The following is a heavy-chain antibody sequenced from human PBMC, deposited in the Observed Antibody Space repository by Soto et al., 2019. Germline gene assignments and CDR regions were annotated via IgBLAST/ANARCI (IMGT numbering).Heavy chain of an antibody. CDR1: GGSISSGDYY. Sequence: SETLSLTCTVSGGSISSGDYYWSWIRQPPGKGLEWIRYIYYSGSTYYNPSLKSRVTISVDTSKNQFSLKLSSVTAADTAVYYCARGEDSNYVWFDPWGQGTLVTVSS. V-gene: IGHV4-30-4*01. CDR2: IYYSGST. J-gene: IGHJ5*02. D-gene: IGHD4-4*01. CDR3: ARGEDSNYVWFDP.